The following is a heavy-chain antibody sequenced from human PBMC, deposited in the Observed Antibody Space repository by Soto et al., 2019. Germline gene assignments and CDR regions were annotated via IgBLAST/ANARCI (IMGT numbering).Heavy chain of an antibody. V-gene: IGHV1-18*01. CDR3: PRDGYSYGYRGDFDY. D-gene: IGHD5-18*01. CDR2: ISAYHGKT. Sequence: QVQLVQSGAEVKKPGASVKVSCKASGYTFTSYGISWVRQAPGQGLEWMGWISAYHGKTNYAQKLQGRVTMTADTSTSTAYMELSSLGSDDTAVYYCPRDGYSYGYRGDFDYGGQGTMVTVSP. J-gene: IGHJ4*02. CDR1: GYTFTSYG.